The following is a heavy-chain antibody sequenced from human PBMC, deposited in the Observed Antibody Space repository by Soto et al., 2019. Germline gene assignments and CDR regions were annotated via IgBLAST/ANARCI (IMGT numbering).Heavy chain of an antibody. CDR1: GGSISSGDYN. J-gene: IGHJ4*02. CDR2: IYYSGST. Sequence: QVQLQESGPGLVKPSQTLSLPCPVSGGSISSGDYNWSWIRQPPGKGLEWIGYIYYSGSTYYNPSLKSRVTISVDTSKNQFSLKLSSVTAADTAVYYCARALVVAAPHFDYWGQGTLVTVSS. V-gene: IGHV4-30-4*01. D-gene: IGHD2-15*01. CDR3: ARALVVAAPHFDY.